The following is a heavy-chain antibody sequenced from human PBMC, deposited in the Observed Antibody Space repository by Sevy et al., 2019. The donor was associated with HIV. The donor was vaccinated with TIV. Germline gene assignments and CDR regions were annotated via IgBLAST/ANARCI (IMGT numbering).Heavy chain of an antibody. V-gene: IGHV4-59*08. CDR1: GGSITSLY. CDR3: AGENAWGRGYS. CDR2: IYYNGHI. J-gene: IGHJ4*02. Sequence: SETLSLTCTVSGGSITSLYWNWIRQPPGKGLEWIANIYYNGHINYNPSLKSRGTLSRDTSKNQFSLRLSSVTAADTAMYYCAGENAWGRGYSWGQGTLVTVSS. D-gene: IGHD1-26*01.